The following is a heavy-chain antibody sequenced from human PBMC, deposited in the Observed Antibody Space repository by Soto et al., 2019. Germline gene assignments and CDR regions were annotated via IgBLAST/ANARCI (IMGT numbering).Heavy chain of an antibody. V-gene: IGHV1-18*01. CDR2: ISAHNGNT. CDR1: GYGFTTYG. D-gene: IGHD6-25*01. Sequence: GASVKVSCKGSGYGFTTYGITWVRQAPGQGLEWMAWISAHNGNTNYAQKLQGRVTVTRDTSTSTAYMELRSLRSDDTAVYYCAEADGSGDFDYWGQGTLVTVSS. J-gene: IGHJ4*02. CDR3: AEADGSGDFDY.